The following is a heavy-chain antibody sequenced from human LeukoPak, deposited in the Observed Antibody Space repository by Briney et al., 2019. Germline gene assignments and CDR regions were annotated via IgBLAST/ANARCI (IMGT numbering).Heavy chain of an antibody. CDR3: ARVVVPAAMWAYYYYYMDV. V-gene: IGHV1-18*01. CDR1: GYTFTSYG. D-gene: IGHD2-2*01. CDR2: ISAYNGNT. Sequence: ASVKVSCKASGYTFTSYGISWVRQAPGQGLEWMGWISAYNGNTNYAQKLQGRVTMTTDTSTSTAYMELRSLRSDDTAVYYCARVVVPAAMWAYYYYYMDVWGKGTTVTVSS. J-gene: IGHJ6*03.